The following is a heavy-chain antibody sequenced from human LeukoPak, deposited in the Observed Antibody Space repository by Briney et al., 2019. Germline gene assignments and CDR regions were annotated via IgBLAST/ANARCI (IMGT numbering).Heavy chain of an antibody. V-gene: IGHV3-43*02. CDR3: AKDQNYESSGYYGGFDY. CDR2: VSGDGGTT. J-gene: IGHJ4*02. Sequence: GGSLRLSCAASGFTFHDYAMHWVRQPPGKGLEWVSFVSGDGGTTYYADSVRGRFTISRDNSKNSLYLQMNSLRTEDTALYYCAKDQNYESSGYYGGFDYWGQGTLVTVSS. D-gene: IGHD3-22*01. CDR1: GFTFHDYA.